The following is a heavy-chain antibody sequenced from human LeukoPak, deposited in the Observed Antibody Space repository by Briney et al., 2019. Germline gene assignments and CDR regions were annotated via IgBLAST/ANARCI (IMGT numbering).Heavy chain of an antibody. CDR3: ARHGYYDSSGYYGFDY. CDR1: GGSISSYY. D-gene: IGHD3-22*01. CDR2: SYYSGST. Sequence: SETLSLTRTVSGGSISSYYWSWIRQPPGKRLEWIGYSYYSGSTNYNPSLKSRVTISVDTSKNQFSLKLSSVTAADTAVYYCARHGYYDSSGYYGFDYWGQGTLVTVSS. V-gene: IGHV4-59*08. J-gene: IGHJ4*02.